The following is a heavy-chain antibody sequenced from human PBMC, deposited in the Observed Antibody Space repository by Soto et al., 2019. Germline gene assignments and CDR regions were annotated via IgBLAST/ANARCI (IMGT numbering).Heavy chain of an antibody. Sequence: QVQLQESGPGLVKPSETLSLTCTVSGGSVSSGSYYWSWLRQPPGKGLEWIAYRYYSGSTNYNPSPKSRVTISIDTSKNQFSLKLSSVTAADTAVYYCARSNDYDSSGRYNWLDPWGQGTLVTVSS. V-gene: IGHV4-61*01. CDR1: GGSVSSGSYY. D-gene: IGHD3-22*01. CDR3: ARSNDYDSSGRYNWLDP. J-gene: IGHJ5*02. CDR2: RYYSGST.